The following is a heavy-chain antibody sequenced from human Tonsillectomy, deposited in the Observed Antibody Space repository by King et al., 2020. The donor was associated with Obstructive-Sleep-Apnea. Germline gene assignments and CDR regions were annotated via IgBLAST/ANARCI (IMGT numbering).Heavy chain of an antibody. CDR1: GFTFSSYW. V-gene: IGHV3-7*03. CDR2: IKQDGSEK. J-gene: IGHJ6*02. Sequence: GQLVQSGGGLVQPGGSLRLSCAASGFTFSSYWMSWVRQAPGEGLEWGANIKQDGSEKYYVDSVKGRLTISRDNAKNSLYLQMNRLRVEDTAVYYCARGTPTDVWGQGTTVTVSS. CDR3: ARGTPTDV. D-gene: IGHD1/OR15-1a*01.